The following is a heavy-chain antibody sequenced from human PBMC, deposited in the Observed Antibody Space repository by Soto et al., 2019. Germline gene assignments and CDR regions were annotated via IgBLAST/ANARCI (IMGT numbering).Heavy chain of an antibody. CDR2: IWYDGSNK. D-gene: IGHD3-22*01. Sequence: AGSLRLSCAASGFTFSSYGMHWVRQAPGKGLEWVAVIWYDGSNKYYADSVKGRFTISRDNSKNTLYLQMNSLRAEDTAVYYCARDAIPYYYDSSGYPRYYFDYWGQGTLVTVSS. CDR1: GFTFSSYG. CDR3: ARDAIPYYYDSSGYPRYYFDY. J-gene: IGHJ4*02. V-gene: IGHV3-33*01.